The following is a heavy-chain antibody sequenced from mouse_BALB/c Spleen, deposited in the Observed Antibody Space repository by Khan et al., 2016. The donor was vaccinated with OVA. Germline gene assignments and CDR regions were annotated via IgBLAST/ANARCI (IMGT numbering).Heavy chain of an antibody. J-gene: IGHJ3*01. CDR1: GFNIKDTY. Sequence: VQLKESGAELVKPGASVKLSCTASGFNIKDTYMHWVKQRPEQGLEWIGRIDPANGNTKYDPKFQGKATITADTSSNTAYLQLSSLTSEDTAVYYCARDYWDVFAYWGQGTLVTVSA. CDR2: IDPANGNT. CDR3: ARDYWDVFAY. D-gene: IGHD4-1*01. V-gene: IGHV14-3*02.